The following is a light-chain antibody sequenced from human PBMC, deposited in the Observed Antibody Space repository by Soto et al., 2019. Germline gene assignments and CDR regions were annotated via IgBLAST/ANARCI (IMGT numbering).Light chain of an antibody. J-gene: IGKJ1*01. Sequence: DIQMTQSPSTLSASVGGRVTITCRASQSVGTWVAWYQQKPGKAPKLLIYKASSLESGVPSRFSGSGSGTEFTLTISSLQPDDFATYYCQQYNSYRLFGQGTKVDIK. CDR3: QQYNSYRL. V-gene: IGKV1-5*03. CDR2: KAS. CDR1: QSVGTW.